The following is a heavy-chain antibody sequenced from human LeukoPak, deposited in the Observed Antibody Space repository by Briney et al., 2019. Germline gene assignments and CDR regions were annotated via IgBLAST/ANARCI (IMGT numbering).Heavy chain of an antibody. D-gene: IGHD6-19*01. CDR3: ARRFSSGWYPNYYYYMDV. Sequence: PSETLSLTCTVSGGSISSYYWSWIRQPAGKGLEWIGRIYTSGSTNYNPSLKSRVTMSVDTSKNQFSLKLSSVTAADTAVYYCARRFSSGWYPNYYYYMDVWGKGTTVTISS. V-gene: IGHV4-4*07. CDR2: IYTSGST. J-gene: IGHJ6*03. CDR1: GGSISSYY.